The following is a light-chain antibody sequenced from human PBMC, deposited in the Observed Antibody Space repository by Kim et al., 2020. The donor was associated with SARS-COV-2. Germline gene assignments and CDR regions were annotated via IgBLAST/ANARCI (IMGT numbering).Light chain of an antibody. CDR1: SAKVGRIS. J-gene: IGLJ3*02. V-gene: IGLV1-51*02. CDR3: GTWDNSRGGV. Sequence: PGQKVTIPCAGSSAKVGRISVSSWQQHTGTAAKLLIYANEKRPSARPDRLSGSKSGTSATVVMTGLQTGDEADYYCGTWDNSRGGVFGGGTQLTVL. CDR2: ANE.